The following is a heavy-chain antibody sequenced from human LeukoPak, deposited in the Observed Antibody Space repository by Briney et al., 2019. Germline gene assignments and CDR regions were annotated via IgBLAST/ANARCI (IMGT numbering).Heavy chain of an antibody. CDR2: IYPGDSDT. V-gene: IGHV5-51*01. CDR1: GYSFTSYW. D-gene: IGHD3-22*01. J-gene: IGHJ4*02. Sequence: GESLKISCKGSGYSFTSYWIGWVRQMPGKGLEWMGIIYPGDSDTRYSPSFQGHVSIAADKSISTAYLQWSSLKSSDTAMYYCARHMTAKSNIISLLMYYYDSSGYYYEVAYFDYWGQGTLVTVSS. CDR3: ARHMTAKSNIISLLMYYYDSSGYYYEVAYFDY.